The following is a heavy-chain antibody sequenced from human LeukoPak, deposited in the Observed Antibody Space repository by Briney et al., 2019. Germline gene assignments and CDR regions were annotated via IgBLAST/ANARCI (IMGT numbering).Heavy chain of an antibody. CDR3: ARDGKDWIQLWFWFAFDI. D-gene: IGHD5-18*01. V-gene: IGHV1-2*02. CDR2: INPNSGDT. CDR1: GYDFTGDY. Sequence: ASVKVSCNASGYDFTGDYIHWVRQAPGQGLEWMGWINPNSGDTNYAQKFQGRVTMTRDTSISTASMELNRLRSDDTAVYYCARDGKDWIQLWFWFAFDIWGQGTMVTVSS. J-gene: IGHJ3*02.